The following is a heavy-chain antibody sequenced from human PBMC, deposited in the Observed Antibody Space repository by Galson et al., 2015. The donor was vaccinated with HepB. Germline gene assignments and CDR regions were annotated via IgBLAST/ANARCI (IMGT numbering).Heavy chain of an antibody. Sequence: SLRLSCAASGFTFSSYSMNWVRQAPGKGLEWVSAISTSASYIDYADSVKGRFTISRDNAKTSLYLQMNSLRAEDTAVYYCARDYYHGMDVWGQGTTVTVSS. CDR1: GFTFSSYS. J-gene: IGHJ6*02. V-gene: IGHV3-21*06. CDR3: ARDYYHGMDV. CDR2: ISTSASYI.